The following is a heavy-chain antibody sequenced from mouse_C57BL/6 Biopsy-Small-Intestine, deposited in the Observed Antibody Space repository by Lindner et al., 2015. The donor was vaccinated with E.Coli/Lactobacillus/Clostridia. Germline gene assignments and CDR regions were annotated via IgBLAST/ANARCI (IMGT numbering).Heavy chain of an antibody. J-gene: IGHJ2*01. CDR3: ARNYYNKYDY. V-gene: IGHV1-54*01. Sequence: VQLQESGAELVRPGTSVKVSCKASGYAFTNYLIEWVKQRPGQGLEWIGVINPGSGSINYNEKFKDKATLTADKSSNTAYMQLSSLTSEDSAVYFCARNYYNKYDYWGQGSTLTVSS. CDR1: GYAFTNYL. CDR2: INPGSGSI. D-gene: IGHD2-5*01.